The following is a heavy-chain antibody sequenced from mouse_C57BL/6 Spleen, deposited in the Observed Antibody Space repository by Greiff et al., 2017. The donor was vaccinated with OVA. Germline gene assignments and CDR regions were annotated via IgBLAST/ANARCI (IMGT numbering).Heavy chain of an antibody. Sequence: VQLQQSGPELVKPGASVKISCKASGYAFSSSWMNWVKQRPGKGLEWIGRIYPGDGDTNYNGKFKGKATLTADKSSSTAYMQLSSLTSEDSAVYFCADYDGYYRFAYWGQGTLVTVSA. D-gene: IGHD2-3*01. CDR2: IYPGDGDT. CDR1: GYAFSSSW. J-gene: IGHJ3*01. CDR3: ADYDGYYRFAY. V-gene: IGHV1-82*01.